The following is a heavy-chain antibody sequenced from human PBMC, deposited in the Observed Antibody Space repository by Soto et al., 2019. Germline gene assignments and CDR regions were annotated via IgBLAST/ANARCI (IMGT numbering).Heavy chain of an antibody. Sequence: QVQLVQSGAEVKKPGASEKVSCRASGYTFTSYEINWVRQAPGQGLEWMGWMNPYNGNTAYAQNFQGRVTMTRNTSISTAYMELSSLKSDDTAVYYCARGPGDLGYFDYWGQGALVTVSS. CDR3: ARGPGDLGYFDY. CDR1: GYTFTSYE. CDR2: MNPYNGNT. V-gene: IGHV1-8*01. D-gene: IGHD3-10*01. J-gene: IGHJ4*02.